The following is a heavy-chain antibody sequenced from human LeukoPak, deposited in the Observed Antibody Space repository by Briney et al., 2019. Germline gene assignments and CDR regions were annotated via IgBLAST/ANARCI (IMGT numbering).Heavy chain of an antibody. CDR2: IMPLFGTA. J-gene: IGHJ5*02. CDR1: GGTFNNSA. Sequence: GSSVKVSFKTSGGTFNNSAISWVRQAPGQGLEWLGGIMPLFGTAGYAQKFQGRVTITKDESTRTVYLELTSLTSDDTAVYYCARDVHGDYGSGWFDPWGQGTLVSVSS. CDR3: ARDVHGDYGSGWFDP. D-gene: IGHD4-17*01. V-gene: IGHV1-69*05.